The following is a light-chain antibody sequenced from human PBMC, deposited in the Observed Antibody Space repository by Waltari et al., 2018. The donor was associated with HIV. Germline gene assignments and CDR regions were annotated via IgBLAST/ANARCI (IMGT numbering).Light chain of an antibody. Sequence: QSALTQSASVSGSPGQSITISCTGTSSDVGAYTLVSWYQQHPGEVPNLLIYEVTKRPSGVSTRCSGSKAGNTASLTISGLQAEDEADYYCCSYAGSGLVFGGGTKLTVL. CDR2: EVT. V-gene: IGLV2-23*02. CDR1: SSDVGAYTL. J-gene: IGLJ3*02. CDR3: CSYAGSGLV.